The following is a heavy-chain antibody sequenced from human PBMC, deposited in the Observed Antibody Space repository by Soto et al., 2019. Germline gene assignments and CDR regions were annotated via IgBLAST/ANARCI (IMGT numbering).Heavy chain of an antibody. J-gene: IGHJ6*02. CDR3: ATTGGRVGYYGMDV. D-gene: IGHD3-16*01. V-gene: IGHV4-38-2*01. CDR2: IYHSGGT. Sequence: SETLSLTCAVSGYSISSGYYWGWIRQPPGKGLEWSGSIYHSGGTYYNPSLKSRVTISVDTSKNQFSLKLSSVTAADTAVYYCATTGGRVGYYGMDVWGQGTTVTVSS. CDR1: GYSISSGYY.